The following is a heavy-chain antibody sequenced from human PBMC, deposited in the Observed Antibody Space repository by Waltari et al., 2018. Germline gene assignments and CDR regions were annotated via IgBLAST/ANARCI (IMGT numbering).Heavy chain of an antibody. CDR2: ISSSSSYI. J-gene: IGHJ1*01. CDR3: ARDEPTVVTPGGYFQH. V-gene: IGHV3-21*01. D-gene: IGHD4-17*01. CDR1: GFTFSSYS. Sequence: EVQLVESGGGLVKPGGSLRLSCAASGFTFSSYSMNWVRQAPGKGLEWVSSISSSSSYIYYADSVKGRFTISRDNAKNSLYLQMNSLRAEDTAVYYCARDEPTVVTPGGYFQHWGQGTLVTVSS.